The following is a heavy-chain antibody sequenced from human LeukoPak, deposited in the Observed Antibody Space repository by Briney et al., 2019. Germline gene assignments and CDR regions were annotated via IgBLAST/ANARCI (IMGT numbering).Heavy chain of an antibody. Sequence: ASVKVSCKASGYTFTSYGISWVRQAPGQGLEWMGWISAYNGNTNYAQKLQGRVTMTTDTSTSTAYMELRSLRSDDTAVYYCARDSTNWELSGIAAAGDYWGQGTLVTVSS. CDR2: ISAYNGNT. CDR3: ARDSTNWELSGIAAAGDY. D-gene: IGHD6-13*01. V-gene: IGHV1-18*01. J-gene: IGHJ4*02. CDR1: GYTFTSYG.